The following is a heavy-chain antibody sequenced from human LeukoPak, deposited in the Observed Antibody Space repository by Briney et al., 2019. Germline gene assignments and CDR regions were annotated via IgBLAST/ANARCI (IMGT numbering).Heavy chain of an antibody. V-gene: IGHV3-64*01. J-gene: IGHJ4*02. CDR2: ISSNGGST. CDR1: GFTFRSYG. Sequence: PGGSLRLSCAAFGFTFRSYGMHWVRQAPGKGLEYVAAISSNGGSTDYANSVKGRFTISRDNSKNTLYLQMGSLRAEDMAVYYCARISSSYDYDYWGQGTLVIVSS. CDR3: ARISSSYDYDY. D-gene: IGHD6-6*01.